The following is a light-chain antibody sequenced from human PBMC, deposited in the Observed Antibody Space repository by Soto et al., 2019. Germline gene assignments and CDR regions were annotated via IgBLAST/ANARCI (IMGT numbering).Light chain of an antibody. CDR2: DAS. CDR3: QQTTTFPLT. V-gene: IGKV3-11*01. CDR1: QSVSSY. Sequence: EIVLTQSPATLSLSPGGRATLSCRASQSVSSYLAWYQQKPGQAPRLLISDASNRATGIPARFSGSGSGTDFTLTISSLEPEDFATYYCQQTTTFPLTFGGGTKVEI. J-gene: IGKJ4*01.